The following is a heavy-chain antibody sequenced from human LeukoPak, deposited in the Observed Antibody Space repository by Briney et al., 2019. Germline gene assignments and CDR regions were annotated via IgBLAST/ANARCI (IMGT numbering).Heavy chain of an antibody. J-gene: IGHJ4*02. V-gene: IGHV3-53*01. CDR2: IYMSGTT. CDR1: GFTVSRNY. Sequence: GGSLRLSCAASGFTVSRNYMSWVRQAPGKGLERVSVIYMSGTTYYADSVKGRFTISRDNSKNTLYLQMNSLRAEDTAVYFCARDEDDYGGKDWGQGTLVTVSS. D-gene: IGHD4-23*01. CDR3: ARDEDDYGGKD.